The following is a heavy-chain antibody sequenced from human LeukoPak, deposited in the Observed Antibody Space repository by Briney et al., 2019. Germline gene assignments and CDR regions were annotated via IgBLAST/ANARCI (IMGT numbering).Heavy chain of an antibody. J-gene: IGHJ4*02. V-gene: IGHV4-34*01. CDR1: GGSFSGYY. CDR2: INHSGST. CDR3: WRVIGGIPRQRLYFDH. Sequence: SETLSLTCAVYGGSFSGYYWSWIRQPPGKGLEWIGEINHSGSTNYNPSLKSRVTISVDTSKDQFSLKLSSVTAADTAVYYCWRVIGGIPRQRLYFDHWGQGNPV. D-gene: IGHD1-26*01.